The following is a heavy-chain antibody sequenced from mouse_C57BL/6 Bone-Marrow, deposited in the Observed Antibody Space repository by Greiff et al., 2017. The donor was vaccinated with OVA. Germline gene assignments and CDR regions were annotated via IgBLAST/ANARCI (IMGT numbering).Heavy chain of an antibody. J-gene: IGHJ3*01. CDR3: ARVAY. Sequence: EVKLMESGPGLVKPSQSLSLTCSVTGYSITSGYYWNWIRHFPGNKLEWMGYISYDGSNNYNPSLKNRISITRDTSKNQFFLKLNSVTTEDTATYYCARVAYWGQGTLVTVSA. V-gene: IGHV3-6*01. CDR1: GYSITSGYY. CDR2: ISYDGSN.